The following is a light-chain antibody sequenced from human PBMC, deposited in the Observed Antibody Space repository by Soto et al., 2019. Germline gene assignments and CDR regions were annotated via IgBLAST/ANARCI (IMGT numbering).Light chain of an antibody. CDR1: QSVGAQ. CDR3: QQRNDWGS. CDR2: GAS. V-gene: IGKV3-11*01. Sequence: EVVLTQYPATLSLSPGGRATLSCRASQSVGAQFAWYQQKPGQSPRLLIYGASNRASGISARFSGSGSGTDFTLTIASIEPEDSAVYYCQQRNDWGSFGGGTRVEIK. J-gene: IGKJ4*01.